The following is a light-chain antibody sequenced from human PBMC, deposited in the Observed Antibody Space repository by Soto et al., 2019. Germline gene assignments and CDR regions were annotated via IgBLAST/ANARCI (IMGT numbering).Light chain of an antibody. Sequence: EIVLTQSPGTVSLSPGERATLSCRASQSVTSSYLAWYQQRPGQAPRLLIYGVSRRATGIPDRFSGSGSGTDFTLTISRLEPEDFAVYYCQQYDNSPLTFGEGTKVDI. CDR2: GVS. J-gene: IGKJ4*02. CDR1: QSVTSSY. CDR3: QQYDNSPLT. V-gene: IGKV3-20*01.